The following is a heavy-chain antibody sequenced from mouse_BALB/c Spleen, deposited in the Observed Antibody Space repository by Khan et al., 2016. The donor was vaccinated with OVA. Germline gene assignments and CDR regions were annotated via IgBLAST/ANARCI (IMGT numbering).Heavy chain of an antibody. D-gene: IGHD1-1*01. J-gene: IGHJ4*01. Sequence: VELVESGPGLVQPSQSLSITCTVSGFSLTSYGVQWVRQSPGKGLEWLGMIWSGGSTDYNAAFISRLSISKDNSKSQVSFKMNSLQADDTAIYYCARKYPFYYGRSYRSSYYAMDYWGQGTSVTVSA. CDR3: ARKYPFYYGRSYRSSYYAMDY. CDR2: IWSGGST. V-gene: IGHV2-4-1*01. CDR1: GFSLTSYG.